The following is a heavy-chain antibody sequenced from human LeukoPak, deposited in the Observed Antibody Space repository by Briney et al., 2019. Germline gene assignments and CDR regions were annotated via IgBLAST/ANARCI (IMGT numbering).Heavy chain of an antibody. J-gene: IGHJ4*02. V-gene: IGHV1-2*02. CDR3: ARGRRITMVRGVMPHFDY. D-gene: IGHD3-10*01. CDR1: GHTFTGYY. Sequence: GASVKVSCKASGHTFTGYYMHWVRQAPGQGLEGMGWINPNSSGTNYAQKFEGRVTMTRDTSISTAYMELSRLRSDDTAVYYCARGRRITMVRGVMPHFDYWGQGTLVTVSS. CDR2: INPNSSGT.